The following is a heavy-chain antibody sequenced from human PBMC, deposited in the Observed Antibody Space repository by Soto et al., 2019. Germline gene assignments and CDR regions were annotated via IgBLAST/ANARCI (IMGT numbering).Heavy chain of an antibody. J-gene: IGHJ5*02. CDR2: ISAYNGNT. CDR1: GYTFTSYG. V-gene: IGHV1-18*01. CDR3: ARDYYASWRLHAHNWFDP. D-gene: IGHD3-10*01. Sequence: QVQLVQSGAEVKKPGASVKVSCKASGYTFTSYGISWVRQAPGQGLEWMGWISAYNGNTNHAQKLQGRVTMTTATCTSAAYMERRCLRSDDPAVYYCARDYYASWRLHAHNWFDPWVQGSLVTVSS.